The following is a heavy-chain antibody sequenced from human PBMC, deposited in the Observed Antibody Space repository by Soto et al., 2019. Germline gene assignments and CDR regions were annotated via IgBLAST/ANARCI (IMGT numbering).Heavy chain of an antibody. CDR2: AHHSGRT. CDR1: GDSMSSSNW. CDR3: VRSEATALDY. Sequence: QVQLQESGPGLLKPSGTLSLTCTVSGDSMSSSNWWNWVRQPPGKGLEWIGEAHHSGRTNYNPSLTRRVTISVDRSQNLFSLKLASGTAADTAVYYCVRSEATALDYWGQGTLVTVSS. J-gene: IGHJ4*02. V-gene: IGHV4-4*02.